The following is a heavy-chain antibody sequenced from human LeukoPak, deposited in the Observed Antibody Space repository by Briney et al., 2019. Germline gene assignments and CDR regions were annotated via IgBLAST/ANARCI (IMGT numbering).Heavy chain of an antibody. CDR1: GFTFPMYA. J-gene: IGHJ4*02. D-gene: IGHD5-18*01. Sequence: GGSLRLSCAASGFTFPMYAMHWVRQAPGKGLEWVAVISYDGSNKYYADSVKGRFTISRDNSKNTLYLQMNSLRAEDTAVYYCAKSYGYYFDYWGQGTLVTVSS. CDR2: ISYDGSNK. V-gene: IGHV3-30*18. CDR3: AKSYGYYFDY.